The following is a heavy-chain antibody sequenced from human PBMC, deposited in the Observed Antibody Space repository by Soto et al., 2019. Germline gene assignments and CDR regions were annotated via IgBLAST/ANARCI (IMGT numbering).Heavy chain of an antibody. CDR2: INPNNGAT. Sequence: QEQLVQSGAEVKKPGASAKVSCKASGYSFSGSYMPWVRQAPGQGLEWMSRINPNNGATESAQKFQGRVTVTRDTSTIPVYRELRSLTAVDMAVLYCARVSADGNCDITCCQTIPLYGMDVWCQGTTVTVCS. V-gene: IGHV1-2*06. CDR3: ARVSADGNCDITCCQTIPLYGMDV. CDR1: GYSFSGSY. D-gene: IGHD2-2*01. J-gene: IGHJ6*02.